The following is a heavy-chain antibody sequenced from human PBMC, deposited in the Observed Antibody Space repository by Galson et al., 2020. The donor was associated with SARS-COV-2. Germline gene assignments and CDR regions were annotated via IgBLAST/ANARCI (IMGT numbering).Heavy chain of an antibody. V-gene: IGHV1-69-2*01. CDR2: VDPEDGET. J-gene: IGHJ4*02. CDR1: GYYYIDYY. Sequence: ASVKVSCKVSGYYYIDYYIHWVRQPPGKGLEWMGFVDPEDGETMYAERVQGRVTISADTSTDTAYMELSSLTSEDTAVYYCAAGGSTAHRYFTYWGQGTLVSVSS. CDR3: AAGGSTAHRYFTY. D-gene: IGHD2-2*01.